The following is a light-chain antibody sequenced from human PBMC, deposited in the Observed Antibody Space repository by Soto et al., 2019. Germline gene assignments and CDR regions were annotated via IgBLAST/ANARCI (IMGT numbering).Light chain of an antibody. CDR2: NAS. CDR3: QQYDEWPPSYT. CDR1: QSVGNF. J-gene: IGKJ2*01. Sequence: EIVLAQSPATLSLSPGERATLSCRASQSVGNFLAWYQHKPGQAPRLLILNASTRATGIPPRFSGSGSGTDFTLTISRLEPEDFAVYYCQQYDEWPPSYTFGQGTKLEI. V-gene: IGKV3-11*01.